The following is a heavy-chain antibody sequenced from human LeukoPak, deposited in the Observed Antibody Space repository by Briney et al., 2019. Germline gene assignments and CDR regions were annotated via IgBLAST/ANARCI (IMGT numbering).Heavy chain of an antibody. CDR1: GGSISSSSYY. CDR2: IYYSGST. CDR3: ARFKRAGGWSYFDY. J-gene: IGHJ4*02. V-gene: IGHV4-39*07. Sequence: SETLSLTCTVSGGSISSSSYYWGWIRQPPGKGLEWIGSIYYSGSTYYNPSLKSRVTISVDTSKNQFSLKLSSVTAADTAVYYSARFKRAGGWSYFDYWGQGTLATVSS. D-gene: IGHD6-19*01.